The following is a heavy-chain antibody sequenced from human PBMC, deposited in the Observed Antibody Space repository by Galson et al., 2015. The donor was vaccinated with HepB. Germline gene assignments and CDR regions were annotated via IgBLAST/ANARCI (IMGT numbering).Heavy chain of an antibody. V-gene: IGHV3-23*01. D-gene: IGHD1-20*01. CDR2: ITSSGGGT. CDR3: AKRPITSPAPFDY. CDR1: GFTFSSYA. J-gene: IGHJ4*02. Sequence: SLRLSCAASGFTFSSYAMSWVRQAPGKGLKWVSSITSSGGGTYYVDSVKGRITISRDNSKNTLSLQMNSLRAEDTAIYYCAKRPITSPAPFDYWGPGTLVTGSS.